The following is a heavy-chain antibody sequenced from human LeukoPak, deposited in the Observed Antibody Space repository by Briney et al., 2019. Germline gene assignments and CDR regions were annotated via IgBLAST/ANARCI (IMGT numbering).Heavy chain of an antibody. Sequence: SVKVSCKASGGTFSSYAISWVRQAPGQGLEWMGGIIPIFGTANYAQKFQGRVTITADESTSTAYMELSSLRSEDTAVYYCARDYRYYYGSMARPFDWFDPWGQGTLVTVSS. CDR2: IIPIFGTA. V-gene: IGHV1-69*13. CDR3: ARDYRYYYGSMARPFDWFDP. J-gene: IGHJ5*02. CDR1: GGTFSSYA. D-gene: IGHD3-22*01.